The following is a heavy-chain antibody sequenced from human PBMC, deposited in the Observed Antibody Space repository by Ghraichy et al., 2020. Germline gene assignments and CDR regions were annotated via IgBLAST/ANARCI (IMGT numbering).Heavy chain of an antibody. CDR2: IKQDGSEK. V-gene: IGHV3-7*03. D-gene: IGHD2-15*01. CDR1: GFTFSSYW. J-gene: IGHJ4*02. Sequence: GGSLRLSCAASGFTFSSYWMSWVRQAPGKGLEWVANIKQDGSEKYYVDSVKGRFTISRDNAKNSLYLQMSSLRAEDTAVYYCARRYCSGGSCYSQNDYWGQGTLVTVSS. CDR3: ARRYCSGGSCYSQNDY.